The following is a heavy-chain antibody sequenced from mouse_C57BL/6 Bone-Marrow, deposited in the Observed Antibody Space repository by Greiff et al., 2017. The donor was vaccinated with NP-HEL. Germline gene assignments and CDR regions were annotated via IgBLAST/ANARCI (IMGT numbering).Heavy chain of an antibody. Sequence: EVQLQQSGPELVKPGASVKISCKASGYTFTDYYMNWVKQSHGKSLEWIGDINPNNGGTSYNQKFKGKATLTVDKSSSTAYMELRSLTSEDSAVYYCARDYDHFDYWGQGTTLTVSS. V-gene: IGHV1-26*01. CDR3: ARDYDHFDY. CDR1: GYTFTDYY. CDR2: INPNNGGT. D-gene: IGHD2-4*01. J-gene: IGHJ2*01.